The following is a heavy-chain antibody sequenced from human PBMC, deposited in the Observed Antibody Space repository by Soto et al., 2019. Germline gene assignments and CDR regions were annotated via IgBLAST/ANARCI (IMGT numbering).Heavy chain of an antibody. V-gene: IGHV3-64D*08. D-gene: IGHD6-13*01. CDR3: AREGIAGIAAAGIKFAN. J-gene: IGHJ4*02. Sequence: GGSLRLSCSASGFTFSSYAMHWVRQAPGKGLEYVSAISSNGGSTYYADSVKGRFTISRDNSKNTLYLQMSSLRAEDTAVYYCAREGIAGIAAAGIKFANWGQGTLVTVSS. CDR2: ISSNGGST. CDR1: GFTFSSYA.